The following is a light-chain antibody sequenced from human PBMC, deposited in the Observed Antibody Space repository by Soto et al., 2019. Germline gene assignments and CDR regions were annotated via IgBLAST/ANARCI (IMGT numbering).Light chain of an antibody. J-gene: IGLJ2*01. CDR1: SSDVGSYNL. V-gene: IGLV2-23*01. Sequence: QSALTQPASVSGSPGQSITISCTGTSSDVGSYNLLSWYQQHPGKAPKLMIHEGSKRPSGVSNRFSGSKSGNTASLTISGLQAEDEADYYCCSYAGSRVFGGGTKLTVL. CDR2: EGS. CDR3: CSYAGSRV.